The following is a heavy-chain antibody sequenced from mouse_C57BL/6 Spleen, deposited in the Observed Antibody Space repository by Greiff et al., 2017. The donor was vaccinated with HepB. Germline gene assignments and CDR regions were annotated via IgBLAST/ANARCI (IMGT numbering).Heavy chain of an antibody. CDR1: GFTFSDYG. CDR2: ISSGSSTI. CDR3: ARQGLRVSYYFDY. D-gene: IGHD2-4*01. J-gene: IGHJ2*01. Sequence: EVKLMESGGGLVKPGGSLKLSCAASGFTFSDYGMHWVRQAPEKGLEWVAYISSGSSTIYYADTVKGRLTISRDNAKNTLFLQMTSLRSEDTAMYYCARQGLRVSYYFDYWGQGTTLTVSS. V-gene: IGHV5-17*01.